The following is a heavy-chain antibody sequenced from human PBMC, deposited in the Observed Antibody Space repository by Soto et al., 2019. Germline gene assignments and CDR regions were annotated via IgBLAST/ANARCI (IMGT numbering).Heavy chain of an antibody. CDR3: ASYSLLGTPGYFDY. CDR2: IYSGGST. Sequence: GGSLRLSCAASGFTVSSNYMSWVRQAPGKGLEWVSVIYSGGSTYYADSVKGRFTISRDNSKNTLYLQMNSLRAEDTAVYYCASYSLLGTPGYFDYWGQGTLVIVSS. V-gene: IGHV3-53*01. D-gene: IGHD2-21*01. CDR1: GFTVSSNY. J-gene: IGHJ4*02.